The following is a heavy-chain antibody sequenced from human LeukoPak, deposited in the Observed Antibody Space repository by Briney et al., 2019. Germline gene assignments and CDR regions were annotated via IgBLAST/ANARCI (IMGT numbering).Heavy chain of an antibody. CDR2: IYYSGST. J-gene: IGHJ5*02. D-gene: IGHD3-22*01. Sequence: SETLSLTCTVSGGSISSYYWSWIRQPPGKGLEWIGYIYYSGSTNYNPSLKSRVTISVDTSKNQFSLKLSSVTAADTAVYYCASYYYDSSGYNGLFDPWGQGTLVTFSS. V-gene: IGHV4-59*01. CDR3: ASYYYDSSGYNGLFDP. CDR1: GGSISSYY.